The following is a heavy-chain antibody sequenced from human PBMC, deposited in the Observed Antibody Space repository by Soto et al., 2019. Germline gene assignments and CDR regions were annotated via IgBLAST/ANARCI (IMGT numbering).Heavy chain of an antibody. Sequence: QVQLVQSGGEVKKPGASVKLSCTASGYTFTSYGISWVRQAPGQGLEWMGWISAYNGKTNYAQNVQGRVTMTTDTCTRRAYTARRSLRPDDTAVYYCARAGDVNYYPPSALWGQGPTATASS. CDR2: ISAYNGKT. V-gene: IGHV1-18*01. J-gene: IGHJ6*02. CDR3: ARAGDVNYYPPSAL. CDR1: GYTFTSYG. D-gene: IGHD1-26*01.